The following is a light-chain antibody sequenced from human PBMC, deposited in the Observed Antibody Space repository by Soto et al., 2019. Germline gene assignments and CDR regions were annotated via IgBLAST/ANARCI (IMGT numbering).Light chain of an antibody. CDR2: AAS. J-gene: IGKJ2*01. CDR3: QQSYSTLRT. Sequence: DIPMTQSPSSLSASVGDRVTITSRASQSISTYLNWYQQKPGKAPKLLIYAASRLQSGVPSRFSGSGSGTDFTLTISSLQPEDVATYYCQQSYSTLRTFGQGTKLEIK. V-gene: IGKV1-39*01. CDR1: QSISTY.